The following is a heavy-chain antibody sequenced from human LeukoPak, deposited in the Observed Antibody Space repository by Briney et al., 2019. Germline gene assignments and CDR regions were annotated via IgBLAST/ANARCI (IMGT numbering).Heavy chain of an antibody. CDR3: ARGMATTSGSNAFDI. J-gene: IGHJ3*02. CDR2: INHSGST. V-gene: IGHV4-34*01. Sequence: SENLSLTCAVYGGSFSGYYWSWIRQPPGKGLEWIGEINHSGSTNYNPSLKSRVTISVDTSKNQFSLKLSSVTAADTAVYYCARGMATTSGSNAFDIWGQGTMVTLSS. D-gene: IGHD5-24*01. CDR1: GGSFSGYY.